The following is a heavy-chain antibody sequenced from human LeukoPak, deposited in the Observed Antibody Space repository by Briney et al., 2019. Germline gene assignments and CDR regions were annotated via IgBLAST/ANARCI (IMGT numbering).Heavy chain of an antibody. CDR2: ISSSSSTI. CDR1: GFTFSSYS. CDR3: AREDDFWSYNNDAFDI. D-gene: IGHD3-3*01. J-gene: IGHJ3*02. Sequence: GGSLRLSCAASGFTFSSYSMNWVRQAPGKGLEWVSYISSSSSTIYYADSVKGRFTISRDNAKNSLYLQMNSLRAEDTAVYYCAREDDFWSYNNDAFDIWGQGTMVTVSS. V-gene: IGHV3-48*04.